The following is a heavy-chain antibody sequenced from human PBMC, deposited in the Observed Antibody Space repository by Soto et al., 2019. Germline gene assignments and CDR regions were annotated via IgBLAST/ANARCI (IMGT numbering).Heavy chain of an antibody. CDR3: ARPMVDCSGGSCYSGAY. J-gene: IGHJ4*02. Sequence: QVQLVQSGAEVKKPGSSVKVSCKASGGTFSSYAITWVRQAPGQGLEWMGGVIPIFGTTNYAQKFQGRLTITADEPTSTAYMELSSLRSEDTAVYYCARPMVDCSGGSCYSGAYWGQGTLVPVSS. V-gene: IGHV1-69*01. CDR1: GGTFSSYA. CDR2: VIPIFGTT. D-gene: IGHD2-15*01.